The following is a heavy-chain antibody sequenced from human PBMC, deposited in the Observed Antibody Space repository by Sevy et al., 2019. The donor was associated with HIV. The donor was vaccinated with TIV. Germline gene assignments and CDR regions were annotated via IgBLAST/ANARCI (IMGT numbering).Heavy chain of an antibody. D-gene: IGHD3-22*01. Sequence: GGSLRLSCAASGFTFDDYAMHWVRQAPGKGLEWVSGISWNSGRIGYADSVKGRFTISRDNAKNSRYLQMNSLRAEDTDLYYCGKDISHDSDAFDIWGQGTMVTVSS. CDR2: ISWNSGRI. CDR3: GKDISHDSDAFDI. CDR1: GFTFDDYA. V-gene: IGHV3-9*01. J-gene: IGHJ3*02.